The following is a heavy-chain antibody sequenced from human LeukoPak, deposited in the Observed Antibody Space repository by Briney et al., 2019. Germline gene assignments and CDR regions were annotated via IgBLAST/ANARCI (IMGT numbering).Heavy chain of an antibody. J-gene: IGHJ4*02. Sequence: GGSLRPSCAASGFTFSDYWMSWMRQAPGKGLEWVANIKYDGDEEYYVDSVKGRFTISRDNSKNTLYLQMNSLRVEDSAVYYCARDHSTTGTYPADYWGQGTLVTVSS. CDR2: IKYDGDEE. CDR3: ARDHSTTGTYPADY. V-gene: IGHV3-7*01. D-gene: IGHD1-26*01. CDR1: GFTFSDYW.